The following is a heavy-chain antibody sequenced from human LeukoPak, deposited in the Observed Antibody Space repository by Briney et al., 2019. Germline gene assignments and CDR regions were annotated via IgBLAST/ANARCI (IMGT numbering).Heavy chain of an antibody. V-gene: IGHV3-33*08. CDR3: ARDVGWGSSGSFFDY. J-gene: IGHJ4*02. CDR1: GFTFSNYN. Sequence: GGSLRLSCAASGFTFSNYNMNWVRQAPGKGLEWVAVIWYDGSNKYYADSVKGRFTISRDNSKNTLYLQMNSLRAEDTAVYYCARDVGWGSSGSFFDYWGQGTLVTVSS. CDR2: IWYDGSNK. D-gene: IGHD3-22*01.